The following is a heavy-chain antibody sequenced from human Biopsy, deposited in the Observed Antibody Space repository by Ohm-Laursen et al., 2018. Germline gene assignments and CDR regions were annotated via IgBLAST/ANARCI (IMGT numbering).Heavy chain of an antibody. CDR3: TRDTTYYPGTTYYDALDV. CDR1: GFTFSTYW. Sequence: SLRLSCAASGFTFSTYWMTWVRQAPGKGLEWVANIKRDGSQSNHADSVKGRFTISRDNAKNSLYLQMNSLRAEDTAVYYCTRDTTYYPGTTYYDALDVWGQGTTVTVSS. CDR2: IKRDGSQS. V-gene: IGHV3-7*01. J-gene: IGHJ3*01. D-gene: IGHD1-1*01.